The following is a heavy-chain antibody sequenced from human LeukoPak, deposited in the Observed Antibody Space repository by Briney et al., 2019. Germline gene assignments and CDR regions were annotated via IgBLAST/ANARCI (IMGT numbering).Heavy chain of an antibody. Sequence: PGGSLRLSCAASGFTFSSYGMHWVRQAPGKGLEWVAVISYDGSNKYYADSVKGRFTISRDNSKNTLYLQMNSLRAEDTAVYYCAKDEEDIRSGSYYEPYWGQGTLVTVSS. V-gene: IGHV3-30*18. CDR3: AKDEEDIRSGSYYEPY. CDR1: GFTFSSYG. CDR2: ISYDGSNK. J-gene: IGHJ4*02. D-gene: IGHD1-26*01.